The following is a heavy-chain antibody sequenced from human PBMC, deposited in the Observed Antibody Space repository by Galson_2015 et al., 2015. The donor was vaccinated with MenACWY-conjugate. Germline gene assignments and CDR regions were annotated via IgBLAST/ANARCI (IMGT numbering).Heavy chain of an antibody. D-gene: IGHD2-8*01. J-gene: IGHJ1*01. V-gene: IGHV1-18*01. CDR3: ARAAGGYCTNGVCPPRDY. CDR1: GYTFTNYG. CDR2: IIAYNGNT. Sequence: SVKVSCKASGYTFTNYGISWVRQAPGQGLEWMGWIIAYNGNTDYAQKLQGRVTMTTDTSTSTAYMELRSLRSDDTAVYYCARAAGGYCTNGVCPPRDYWGQGTLFTVSS.